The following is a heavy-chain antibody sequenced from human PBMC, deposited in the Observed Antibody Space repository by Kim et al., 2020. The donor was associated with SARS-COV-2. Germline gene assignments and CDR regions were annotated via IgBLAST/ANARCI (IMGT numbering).Heavy chain of an antibody. J-gene: IGHJ4*01. CDR1: GGSITTYY. CDR3: ARGRYCTGGRCYGGIGNF. CDR2: IYYSGNT. V-gene: IGHV4-59*13. Sequence: SETLSLTCAVSGGSITTYYWNWIRQSPGKGLEWIGYIYYSGNTNYNRSLKSRVTMSLDTSKNQFSLTPTSVTAADTAMYYCARGRYCTGGRCYGGIGNF. D-gene: IGHD2-8*02.